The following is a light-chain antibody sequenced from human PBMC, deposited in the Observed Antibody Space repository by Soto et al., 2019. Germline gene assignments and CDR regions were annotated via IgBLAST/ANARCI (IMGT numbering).Light chain of an antibody. CDR1: QRLIHRDGNTY. V-gene: IGKV2-30*02. Sequence: DVVVTQSPLSLPVTLGQPASISCRSSQRLIHRDGNTYLNWFQQRPGQSPRRLIYKVSNRGSGVPDRCSGRGSGSDFELTISRVEAEDVGVYYCMQGTHWPPYTFGQGTKVEIK. J-gene: IGKJ2*01. CDR3: MQGTHWPPYT. CDR2: KVS.